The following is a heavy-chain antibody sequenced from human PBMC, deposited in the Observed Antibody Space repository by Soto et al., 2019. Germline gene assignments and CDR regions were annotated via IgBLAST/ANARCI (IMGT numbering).Heavy chain of an antibody. V-gene: IGHV4-59*12. D-gene: IGHD3-10*01. Sequence: SETLSLTCTVSGGSISSYYWSWIRQPPGKGLEWIGYIYYNVNTNYNPSLKSRVTISVDKPKNQFSLKMTSVTAADTAVYYCASKFGELLADAFDIWGQGTVVTVSS. CDR1: GGSISSYY. CDR2: IYYNVNT. J-gene: IGHJ3*02. CDR3: ASKFGELLADAFDI.